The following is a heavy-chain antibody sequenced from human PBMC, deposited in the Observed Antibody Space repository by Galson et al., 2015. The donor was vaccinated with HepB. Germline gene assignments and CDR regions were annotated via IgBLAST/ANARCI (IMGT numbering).Heavy chain of an antibody. D-gene: IGHD3-10*01. Sequence: SVKVSCKASGGTFSSYAISWVRQAPGQGLEWMGRIIPILGIANYAQKFQGRVTITADKSTSTAYMELSSLRSEDTAVYYCARDVFLVRGVNAFDIWGQGTMVTVSS. CDR2: IIPILGIA. J-gene: IGHJ3*02. V-gene: IGHV1-69*04. CDR3: ARDVFLVRGVNAFDI. CDR1: GGTFSSYA.